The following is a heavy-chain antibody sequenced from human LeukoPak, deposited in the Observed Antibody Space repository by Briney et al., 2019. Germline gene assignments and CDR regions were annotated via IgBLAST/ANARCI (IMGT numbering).Heavy chain of an antibody. V-gene: IGHV1-46*01. CDR2: INPSGDST. J-gene: IGHJ3*02. Sequence: ASVKVSCKASGYTFTSYYMHWVRQAPGQGLEWMGTINPSGDSTSYPQRFQGRVTMTRDMSTSTVYMELRSPRPEDTAAYYCARGGWYYDSSGYLIFPDDAFDIWGQGTMVTVSS. D-gene: IGHD3-22*01. CDR3: ARGGWYYDSSGYLIFPDDAFDI. CDR1: GYTFTSYY.